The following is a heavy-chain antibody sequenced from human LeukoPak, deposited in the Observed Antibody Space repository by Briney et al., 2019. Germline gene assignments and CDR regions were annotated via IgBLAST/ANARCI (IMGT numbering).Heavy chain of an antibody. D-gene: IGHD4-11*01. CDR2: INHSGST. Sequence: PSETLSLTCAVYGGSFSGYYWSWIRQPPGKGLEWIGEINHSGSTNYNPSLKSRVTISVDTSKNQFSLKLSSVTAADTAVYYCASAYSNSSGWFDAWGQGTLVTVSS. CDR3: ASAYSNSSGWFDA. V-gene: IGHV4-34*01. J-gene: IGHJ5*02. CDR1: GGSFSGYY.